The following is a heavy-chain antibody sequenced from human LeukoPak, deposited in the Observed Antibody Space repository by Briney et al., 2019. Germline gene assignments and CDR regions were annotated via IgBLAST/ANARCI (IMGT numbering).Heavy chain of an antibody. V-gene: IGHV4-31*03. D-gene: IGHD1-1*01. CDR2: IYYRGST. J-gene: IGHJ5*02. Sequence: SETLSLTCTVSGGSISSGGYYWSWIRQHAGKGLEWIGYIYYRGSTYYNPSLKSRVTISVDTSKNQFSLKLSSVTAADPAVYYCARVLEALSDPRGQGALVTVSS. CDR1: GGSISSGGYY. CDR3: ARVLEALSDP.